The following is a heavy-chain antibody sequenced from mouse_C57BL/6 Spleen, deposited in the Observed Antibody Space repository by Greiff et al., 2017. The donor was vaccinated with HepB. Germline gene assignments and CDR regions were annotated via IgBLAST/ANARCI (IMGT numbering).Heavy chain of an antibody. CDR3: ERYYYGSSYFDY. CDR1: GYTFTDYY. V-gene: IGHV1-19*01. D-gene: IGHD1-1*01. J-gene: IGHJ2*01. CDR2: INPYNGGT. Sequence: VQLQQSGPVLVKPGASVKMSCKASGYTFTDYYMNWVKQSHGKSLEWIGVINPYNGGTSYNQKFKGKATLTVDKSSSTAYMELNSLTSEDSAVYYCERYYYGSSYFDYWGQGTTLTVSS.